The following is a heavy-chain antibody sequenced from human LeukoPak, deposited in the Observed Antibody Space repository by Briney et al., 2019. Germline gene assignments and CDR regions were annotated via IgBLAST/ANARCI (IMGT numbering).Heavy chain of an antibody. J-gene: IGHJ3*02. CDR1: GGSISSSSYY. CDR2: IYYSGST. V-gene: IGHV4-39*07. CDR3: ARASLYYDSSGYHVSFDI. D-gene: IGHD3-22*01. Sequence: PSETLSLTCTVSGGSISSSSYYWGWIRQPPGKGLEWIGSIYYSGSTYYNPSLKSRVTISVDTSKNQFSLKLSSVTAADTAVYYCARASLYYDSSGYHVSFDIWGQGTMVTVSS.